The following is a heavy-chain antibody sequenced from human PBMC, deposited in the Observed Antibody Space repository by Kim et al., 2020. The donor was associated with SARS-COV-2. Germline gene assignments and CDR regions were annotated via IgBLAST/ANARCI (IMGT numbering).Heavy chain of an antibody. V-gene: IGHV1-69*13. CDR1: GGTFSSSA. D-gene: IGHD2-21*02. CDR3: ARGPTTTVVTQPFDF. Sequence: SVKVSCKVSGGTFSSSAITWVRQAPGHGLEWMGGIIPFYGAATYAQDFQGRVTISADVSTTTAYMELRSLRPDDTAVYFCARGPTTTVVTQPFDFWGQGPRVTVSS. J-gene: IGHJ4*02. CDR2: IIPFYGAA.